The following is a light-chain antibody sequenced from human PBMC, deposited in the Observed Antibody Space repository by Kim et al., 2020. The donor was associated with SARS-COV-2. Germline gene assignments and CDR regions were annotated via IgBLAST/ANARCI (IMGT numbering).Light chain of an antibody. CDR3: GTWDSSLSAVV. CDR2: DND. CDR1: SSNIGNNY. J-gene: IGLJ2*01. Sequence: QPVLTQPPSVSAAPGQKVTISCSGSSSNIGNNYVSWYQHLPGTAPKLLIYDNDKRPSGIPDRFSGSKSGTSATLGITGLQTGDEADYYCGTWDSSLSAVVFGGGTQLTVL. V-gene: IGLV1-51*01.